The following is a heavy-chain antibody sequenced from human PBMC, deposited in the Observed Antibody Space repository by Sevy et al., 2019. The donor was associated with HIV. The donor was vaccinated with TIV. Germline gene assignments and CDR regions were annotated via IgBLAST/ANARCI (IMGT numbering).Heavy chain of an antibody. D-gene: IGHD3-22*01. CDR3: ARKYDSTGYFDY. V-gene: IGHV3-23*01. Sequence: GGSLRLSCAASGFTFSSYAMNWVRQAPGKGLEWVSGISGSGGSGDKTNYADSVKGRFTISRDDSKNSLYLQLNSLRAEDTAIYYCARKYDSTGYFDYWGQGTLVTVSS. CDR2: ISGSGGSGDKT. J-gene: IGHJ4*02. CDR1: GFTFSSYA.